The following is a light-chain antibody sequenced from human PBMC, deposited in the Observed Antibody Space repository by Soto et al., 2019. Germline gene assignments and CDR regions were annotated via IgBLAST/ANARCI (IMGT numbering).Light chain of an antibody. V-gene: IGKV1-17*01. J-gene: IGKJ4*01. Sequence: IQMTQSPSSLSASVGDRVTITCRASQGIRNDLGWYQQKPGKAPKRLIYAASTLYGGVPSRFSGSGSGTDFALTITSLQAEDFATYYCQQLRMYPSTFGGGTKVDIK. CDR1: QGIRND. CDR2: AAS. CDR3: QQLRMYPST.